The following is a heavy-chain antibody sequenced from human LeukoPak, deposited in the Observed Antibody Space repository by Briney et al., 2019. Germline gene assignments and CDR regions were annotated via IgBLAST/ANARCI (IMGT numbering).Heavy chain of an antibody. CDR3: ARDLDHIVGANFDY. V-gene: IGHV3-7*01. CDR2: INQDGSKK. CDR1: GFIFSKEW. J-gene: IGHJ4*02. Sequence: PGGSLRLSCAASGFIFSKEWMNWVRQAPGKGLEWVANINQDGSKKYYVDSVKGRFTISRDNAKNSLYLQMNSLRAEDTAVYYCARDLDHIVGANFDYWGQGTLVTVSS. D-gene: IGHD1-26*01.